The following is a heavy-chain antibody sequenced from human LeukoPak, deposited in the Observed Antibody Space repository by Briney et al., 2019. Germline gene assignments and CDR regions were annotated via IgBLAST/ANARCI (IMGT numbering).Heavy chain of an antibody. V-gene: IGHV4-59*01. CDR1: GGSISSYY. J-gene: IGHJ4*02. D-gene: IGHD5-18*01. CDR3: ARGQKYKYGYTVTELGSGYFDY. Sequence: NPSETLSLTCSVSGGSISSYYWSWIRQPPGKGLEWIGYIYYSGRTNYNPSLKSRVTISVDTSKNQFSLTLSSVTAADTAVYYCARGQKYKYGYTVTELGSGYFDYWGQGTLVTVSS. CDR2: IYYSGRT.